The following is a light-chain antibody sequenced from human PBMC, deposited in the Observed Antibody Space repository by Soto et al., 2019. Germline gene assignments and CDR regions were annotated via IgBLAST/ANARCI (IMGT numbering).Light chain of an antibody. V-gene: IGKV1-39*01. Sequence: DIQMTQSPYSLSASVGDRVTITCRASQSISSYLNWYQQKPGKAPKLLIYAASSLQSGVPSRFSGSGSGTDFTLTISSLHPEDFATYYCQQSYSTPFTVGPGTKVH. J-gene: IGKJ3*01. CDR1: QSISSY. CDR3: QQSYSTPFT. CDR2: AAS.